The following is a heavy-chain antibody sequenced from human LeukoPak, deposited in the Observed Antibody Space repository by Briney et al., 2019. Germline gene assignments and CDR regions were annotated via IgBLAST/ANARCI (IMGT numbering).Heavy chain of an antibody. CDR1: GFTFSSYV. D-gene: IGHD6-19*01. J-gene: IGHJ4*02. CDR3: AKGYYSSGWYIDY. CDR2: ISSSGGST. V-gene: IGHV3-23*01. Sequence: GESLRLSCAASGFTFSSYVMSWVRQAPGKGLEWVSTISSSGGSTYYADSVKGRFTISRDNSKNTLYLQMNSLRAEDTAVYYCAKGYYSSGWYIDYWGQGTLVTVSS.